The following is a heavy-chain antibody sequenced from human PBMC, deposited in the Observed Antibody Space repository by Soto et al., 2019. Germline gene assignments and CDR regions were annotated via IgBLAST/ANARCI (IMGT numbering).Heavy chain of an antibody. J-gene: IGHJ6*02. V-gene: IGHV1-69*13. CDR1: GGTFSSYA. CDR2: IIPIFGTA. D-gene: IGHD3-10*01. Sequence: SVKVSCKASGGTFSSYATSWVRQAPGQGLEWMGGIIPIFGTANYAQKFQGRVTITADESTSTAYMELSSLRSEDTAVYYCARGNYGSGSYYTQSLRILNDPYYYGMDVWGQGTTVTVSS. CDR3: ARGNYGSGSYYTQSLRILNDPYYYGMDV.